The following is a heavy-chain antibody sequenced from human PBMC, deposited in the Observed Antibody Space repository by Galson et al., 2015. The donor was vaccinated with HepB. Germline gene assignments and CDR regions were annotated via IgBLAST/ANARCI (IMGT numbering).Heavy chain of an antibody. CDR2: INPFDGST. Sequence: SVKVSCKASGYTFTSYYLHWVRQAPGQGLEWMGIINPFDGSTAYAQKFQGRVIVTRDTSTSTVYMDLRSLRSDDTAVYYCARDREVGATTYYYYGMDVWGQGTTVTVSS. J-gene: IGHJ6*02. D-gene: IGHD1-26*01. V-gene: IGHV1-46*01. CDR1: GYTFTSYY. CDR3: ARDREVGATTYYYYGMDV.